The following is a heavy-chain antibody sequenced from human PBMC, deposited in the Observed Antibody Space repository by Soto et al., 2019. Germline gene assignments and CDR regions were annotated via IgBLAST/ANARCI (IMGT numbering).Heavy chain of an antibody. CDR3: GSRYGRNFDY. Sequence: QVQLQESGPGLVKPSETLSLTCTVSGGSISSCYWCGIRQPPGKGLEWIGYSYYSGSTKYTPSLMSRVTIKVDTYKNQYTLKLSSVAAADSAVYYCGSRYGRNFDYWGQGTLVTVSS. D-gene: IGHD1-20*01. V-gene: IGHV4-59*01. CDR1: GGSISSCY. J-gene: IGHJ4*02. CDR2: SYYSGST.